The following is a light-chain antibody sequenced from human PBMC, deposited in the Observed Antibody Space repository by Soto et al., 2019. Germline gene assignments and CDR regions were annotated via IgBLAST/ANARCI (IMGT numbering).Light chain of an antibody. Sequence: DIVMTQSPDSLAVSVGERATINCKSSQSVLSSSNNKNYLAWYQQKPGQHPKLLIYWASTRESGVPDRFSGSGAGTDFTLTISSLRAEDVAVYYCQQWASVPKTFGQGTKVEIK. CDR1: QSVLSSSNNKNY. V-gene: IGKV4-1*01. CDR2: WAS. J-gene: IGKJ1*01. CDR3: QQWASVPKT.